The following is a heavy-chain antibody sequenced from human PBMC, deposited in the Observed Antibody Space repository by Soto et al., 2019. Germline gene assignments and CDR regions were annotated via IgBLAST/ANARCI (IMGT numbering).Heavy chain of an antibody. CDR2: IYHSVST. CDR1: GGSISSGGYS. V-gene: IGHV4-30-2*01. J-gene: IGHJ5*02. Sequence: SETLSLTCAVSGGSISSGGYSWSWIRQPPGKGLEWIGYIYHSVSTYYNPSLKSRVTISVDRSKNQFSLKLSSVTAADTAVYFCARITGPWGQGTLVTVSS. CDR3: ARITGP. D-gene: IGHD3-16*01.